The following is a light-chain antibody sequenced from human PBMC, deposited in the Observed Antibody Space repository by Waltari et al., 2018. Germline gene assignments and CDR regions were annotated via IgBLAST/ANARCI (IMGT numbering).Light chain of an antibody. CDR3: SSYITTNTLEL. Sequence: QSALTQPPSVSGSPGQSVTISCTGTSSDVGTYNYVSWYQQHPGKAPKLLIYDVSYRPSGVSYRFSGSKSGNTASLTISGLQAEDEADYYCSSYITTNTLELFGGGTSLTVL. J-gene: IGLJ3*02. CDR2: DVS. CDR1: SSDVGTYNY. V-gene: IGLV2-14*03.